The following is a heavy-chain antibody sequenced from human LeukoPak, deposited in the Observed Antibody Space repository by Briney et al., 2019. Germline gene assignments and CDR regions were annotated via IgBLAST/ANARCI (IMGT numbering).Heavy chain of an antibody. CDR3: ARDFSGYDYNFDY. CDR2: ISSSSSYM. CDR1: GFTFSTYT. V-gene: IGHV3-21*01. Sequence: GGSLRLSCAASGFTFSTYTMNWVRQAPGKGLEWVSFISSSSSYMYYADSVKGRFTISRDNTKKSLYLQMNSLRAENTAVYYCARDFSGYDYNFDYWGQGTLVTVSS. J-gene: IGHJ4*02. D-gene: IGHD5-12*01.